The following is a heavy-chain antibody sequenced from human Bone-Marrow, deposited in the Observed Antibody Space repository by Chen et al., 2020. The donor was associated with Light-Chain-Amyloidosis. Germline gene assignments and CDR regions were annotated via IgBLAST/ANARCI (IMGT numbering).Heavy chain of an antibody. CDR1: GYTFTGHY. V-gene: IGHV1-2*02. CDR3: ARDPRVVGAIVVYYYGMDV. J-gene: IGHJ6*02. D-gene: IGHD1-26*01. CDR2: INPNSGCT. Sequence: QVQLVQSGAEVKKPGASVKVSCKASGYTFTGHYMHWVRQAPGQGLEWMGWINPNSGCTNYAQKFQGRVTMTRDTSISTANMELSRLRSDDTAVYYCARDPRVVGAIVVYYYGMDVWGQGTTVTVSS.